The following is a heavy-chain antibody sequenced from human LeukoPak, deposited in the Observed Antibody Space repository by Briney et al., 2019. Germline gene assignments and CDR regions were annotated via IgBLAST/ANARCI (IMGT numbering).Heavy chain of an antibody. CDR2: INPSGGST. J-gene: IGHJ4*02. D-gene: IGHD2-2*01. CDR1: GYTFTSYY. V-gene: IGHV1-46*01. CDR3: ARALHCSSTSCYGGDYDY. Sequence: ASVKVSCKASGYTFTSYYMHWVRQAPGRGLEWMGIINPSGGSTSYAQKFQGRVTMTRDTSTSTVYMELSSLRSEDTAVYYCARALHCSSTSCYGGDYDYWGQGTLVTVSS.